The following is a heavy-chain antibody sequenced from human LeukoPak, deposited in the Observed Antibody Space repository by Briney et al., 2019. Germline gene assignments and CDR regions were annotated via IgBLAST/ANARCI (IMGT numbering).Heavy chain of an antibody. J-gene: IGHJ6*03. CDR3: ARDFADIVVVPAAHQVYYYYMDV. V-gene: IGHV1-2*06. Sequence: ASVKVSCKASGYTFTGYYMHWVRQAPGQGLEWMGRINPNSGSTNYAQKFQGRVTMTRDTSISTAYMELSRLRSDDTAVYYCARDFADIVVVPAAHQVYYYYMDVWGKGTTVTVSS. CDR2: INPNSGST. CDR1: GYTFTGYY. D-gene: IGHD2-2*01.